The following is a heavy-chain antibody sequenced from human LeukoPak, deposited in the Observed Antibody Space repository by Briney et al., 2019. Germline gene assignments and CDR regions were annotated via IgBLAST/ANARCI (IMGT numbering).Heavy chain of an antibody. D-gene: IGHD2-2*01. CDR1: GFTFSSYG. Sequence: GGSLRLSCAASGFTFSSYGMHWVRQAPGKGLEWVAVIWYDGSNKYYADSVKGRFTISRDNSKNTLYLQMDSLRAEDTAVYYCARAPCSTSCYLVDYWGQGTLVTVSS. CDR3: ARAPCSTSCYLVDY. V-gene: IGHV3-33*01. J-gene: IGHJ4*02. CDR2: IWYDGSNK.